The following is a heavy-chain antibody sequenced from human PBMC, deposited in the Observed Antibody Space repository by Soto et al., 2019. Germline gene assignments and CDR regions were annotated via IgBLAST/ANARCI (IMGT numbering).Heavy chain of an antibody. CDR3: ARLKNRTSSDYYYALDV. V-gene: IGHV5-10-1*01. J-gene: IGHJ6*02. CDR1: GYSFTAYW. Sequence: PGESLKISCKVSGYSFTAYWITWVRQMPGKGLEWMGRIDPSDSYINYSPSFEGHVTISTDNSISTAYLQWSTLEASDTAIYYCARLKNRTSSDYYYALDVWGQGTTVTVSS. D-gene: IGHD6-6*01. CDR2: IDPSDSYI.